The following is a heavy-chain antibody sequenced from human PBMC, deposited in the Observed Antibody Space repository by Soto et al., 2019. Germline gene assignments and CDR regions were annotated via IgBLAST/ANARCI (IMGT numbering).Heavy chain of an antibody. Sequence: QVQLVESGGGVVQPGRSLRLSCAASGFTFSSYGMHWVRQAPGKGLEWVAVISYDGSNKYYADSVKGRFNISRDNSKNTLYLKMNSLRAEDTAVYYCEKDSSSGYTVYFDYWGQGTLVTVSS. CDR2: ISYDGSNK. J-gene: IGHJ4*02. CDR1: GFTFSSYG. D-gene: IGHD6-13*01. V-gene: IGHV3-30*18. CDR3: EKDSSSGYTVYFDY.